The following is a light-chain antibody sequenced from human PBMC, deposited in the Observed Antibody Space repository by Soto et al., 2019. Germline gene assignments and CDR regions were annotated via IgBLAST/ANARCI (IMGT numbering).Light chain of an antibody. CDR1: QSVSSSY. V-gene: IGKV3-20*01. J-gene: IGKJ2*01. Sequence: EIVLTQSPGTLSLSPGERATLSCRASQSVSSSYLAWYHQKPGQAPRLLIYGASSSATGIPDRFSGSGSGTNFTLTISSMATEDFAVYYFQQYGSSPYTFGQGTKLEIK. CDR2: GAS. CDR3: QQYGSSPYT.